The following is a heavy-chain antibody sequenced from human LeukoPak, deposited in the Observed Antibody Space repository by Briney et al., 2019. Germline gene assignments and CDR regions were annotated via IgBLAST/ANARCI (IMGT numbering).Heavy chain of an antibody. CDR3: ARGYSSGWYSSRNWFDP. D-gene: IGHD6-19*01. CDR2: INHSGST. CDR1: GGSFSGYY. V-gene: IGHV4-34*01. Sequence: SETLSLTCAVYGGSFSGYYWSWIRQPPGKGLEWIGEINHSGSTNYNPSLKSRVTISVDTPKNQFSLKLSSVTAADTAVYYCARGYSSGWYSSRNWFDPWGQGTLVTVSS. J-gene: IGHJ5*02.